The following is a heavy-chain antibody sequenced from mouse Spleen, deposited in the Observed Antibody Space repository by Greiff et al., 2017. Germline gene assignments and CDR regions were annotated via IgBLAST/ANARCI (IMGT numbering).Heavy chain of an antibody. CDR1: GFTFSSYG. V-gene: IGHV5-6*02. J-gene: IGHJ1*01. D-gene: IGHD1-1*01. CDR3: ARHTTVSSYWYFDV. CDR2: ISSGGSYT. Sequence: EVKLVESGGDLVKPGGSLKLSCAASGFTFSSYGMSWVRQTPDKRLEWVATISSGGSYTYYPDSVKGRFTISRDNAKNTLYLQMSSLKSEDTAMYYCARHTTVSSYWYFDVWGAGTTVTVSS.